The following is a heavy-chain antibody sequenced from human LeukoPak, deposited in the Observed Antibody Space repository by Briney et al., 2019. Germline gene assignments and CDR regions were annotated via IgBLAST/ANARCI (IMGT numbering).Heavy chain of an antibody. CDR2: IRYDGSDK. CDR3: AKDPWEVGAASEIDY. CDR1: GFTFSSYG. V-gene: IGHV3-30*02. Sequence: PGGSLRLSCAASGFTFSSYGKHWVRQAPGKGLEWVAFIRYDGSDKYYADSVKGRFTISRDNSKNTLYLQMNSLRTEDTAVYYCAKDPWEVGAASEIDYWGQGTLVTVSS. J-gene: IGHJ4*02. D-gene: IGHD1-26*01.